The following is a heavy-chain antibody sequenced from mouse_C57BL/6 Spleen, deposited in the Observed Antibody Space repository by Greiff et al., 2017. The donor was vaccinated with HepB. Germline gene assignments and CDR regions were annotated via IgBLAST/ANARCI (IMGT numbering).Heavy chain of an antibody. CDR3: ARMGVLLRPYFDY. J-gene: IGHJ2*01. Sequence: EVHLVESGGGLVKPGGSLKLSCAASGFTFSSYAMSWVRQTPEKRLEWVATISDGGSYTYYPDNVKGRFTISRDNAKNNLYLQMSHLKSEDTAMYYCARMGVLLRPYFDYWGQGTTLTVSS. D-gene: IGHD1-1*01. CDR2: ISDGGSYT. V-gene: IGHV5-4*01. CDR1: GFTFSSYA.